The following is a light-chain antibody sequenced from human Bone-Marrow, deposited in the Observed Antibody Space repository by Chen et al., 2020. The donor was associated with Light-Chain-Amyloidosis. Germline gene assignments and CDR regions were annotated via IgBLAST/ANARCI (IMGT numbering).Light chain of an antibody. Sequence: NFMLTQPHSVSESPGKTVIISCTRSSGSIATNYVQWYQQRPGSSPTTVIYEDDQRPSGVPDLFSGSIDTSSNSASLTISGLETEDEADYYCQSYQGSSQGVFGGGTKLTVL. V-gene: IGLV6-57*01. CDR1: SGSIATNY. CDR3: QSYQGSSQGV. J-gene: IGLJ3*02. CDR2: EDD.